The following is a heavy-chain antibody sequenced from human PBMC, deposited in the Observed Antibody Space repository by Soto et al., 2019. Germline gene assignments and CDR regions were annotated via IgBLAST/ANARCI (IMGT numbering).Heavy chain of an antibody. Sequence: SETLSLTCTVSGGSISSSSYYWGWIRQPPGKGLEWIGSIYYSGSTYHNPSLKSRVTISVDASKNQFSLKLSSVTAADTAVYYCARQEDSSSWYLPPYYYYGMDVWGQGTTVTVSS. CDR2: IYYSGST. CDR3: ARQEDSSSWYLPPYYYYGMDV. D-gene: IGHD6-13*01. J-gene: IGHJ6*02. CDR1: GGSISSSSYY. V-gene: IGHV4-39*01.